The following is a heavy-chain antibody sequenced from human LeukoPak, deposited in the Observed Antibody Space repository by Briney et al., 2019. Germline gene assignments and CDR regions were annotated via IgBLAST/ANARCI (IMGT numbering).Heavy chain of an antibody. V-gene: IGHV4-39*07. CDR1: GGSISSSSYY. Sequence: SETLSLTCTVSGGSISSSSYYWGWIRQPPGKGLEWIGNIYYSGSTYYNPSLKSRVTISVDTSKNQFSLKLSSVTAADTAVYYCARDRGDGYNFGAFDIWGQGTMVTVSS. CDR2: IYYSGST. J-gene: IGHJ3*02. D-gene: IGHD5-24*01. CDR3: ARDRGDGYNFGAFDI.